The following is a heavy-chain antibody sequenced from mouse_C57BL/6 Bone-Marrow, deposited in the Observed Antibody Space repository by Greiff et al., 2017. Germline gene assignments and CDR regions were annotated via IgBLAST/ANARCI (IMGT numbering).Heavy chain of an antibody. V-gene: IGHV1-72*01. CDR3: ARSYYYGSSYWYFDV. CDR1: GYTFTSYW. CDR2: IDPISGGT. Sequence: QVQLQQPGAELVKPGASVKLSCKASGYTFTSYWMHWVKQRPGRGLEWIGRIDPISGGTKSNEKFKSKATLTVDKPSSPAYMQLSSLTSEDSAVYYCARSYYYGSSYWYFDVWGTGTTVTVSS. J-gene: IGHJ1*03. D-gene: IGHD1-1*01.